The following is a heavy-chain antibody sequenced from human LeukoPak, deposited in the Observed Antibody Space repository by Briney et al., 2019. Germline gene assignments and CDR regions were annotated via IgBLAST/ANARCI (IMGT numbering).Heavy chain of an antibody. CDR3: ARDLREGNYGPLGEFDP. CDR2: IIPIFGTA. D-gene: IGHD4-11*01. Sequence: GASVKVSCTASGGTFSSYAISWVRQAPGQGLEWMGGIIPIFGTANYAQKFQGRVTITADESTSTTYMELSSLRSEDTAVYYCARDLREGNYGPLGEFDPWGQGTLVTVSS. CDR1: GGTFSSYA. V-gene: IGHV1-69*13. J-gene: IGHJ5*02.